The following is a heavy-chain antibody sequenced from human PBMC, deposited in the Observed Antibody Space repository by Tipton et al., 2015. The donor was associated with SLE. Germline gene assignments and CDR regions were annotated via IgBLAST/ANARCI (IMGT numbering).Heavy chain of an antibody. Sequence: TLSLTCTVSGGSFSSGGYYWTWIRQHPGQGLEWIGFIYSTGSTYYDPSLKSRATTSVGTSNSQFSLRLSSVTAADTAVYYCARLAVSGYFDYWGQGSLVTVSS. CDR1: GGSFSSGGYY. CDR2: IYSTGST. D-gene: IGHD3-22*01. J-gene: IGHJ4*02. V-gene: IGHV4-31*03. CDR3: ARLAVSGYFDY.